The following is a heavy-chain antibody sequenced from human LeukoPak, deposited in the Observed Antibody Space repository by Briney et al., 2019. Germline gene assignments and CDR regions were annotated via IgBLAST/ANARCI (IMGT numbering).Heavy chain of an antibody. CDR3: AKDLPRGYYDSSGYYYGY. CDR2: ISGSGGST. Sequence: GSLRLSCAASGFTFSSYAMSWVRQAPGKGLEWVSAISGSGGSTYYADSVKGRFTISRDNSKNTLYLQMNSPRAEDTAVYYCAKDLPRGYYDSSGYYYGYWGQGTLVTVSS. CDR1: GFTFSSYA. J-gene: IGHJ4*02. D-gene: IGHD3-22*01. V-gene: IGHV3-23*01.